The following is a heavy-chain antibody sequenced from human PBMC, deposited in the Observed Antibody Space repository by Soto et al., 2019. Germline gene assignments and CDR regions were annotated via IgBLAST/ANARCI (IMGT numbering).Heavy chain of an antibody. CDR2: IKSKTDGGTT. Sequence: GGSLRLSCAASGFTFSNAWMSWVRQAPGKGLEWVGRIKSKTDGGTTDYAAPVKGRFTISRDDSKNTLYLQMNSLKTEDTAVYYCTTKGYCSSTSCRYYYYMDVWGKGTTVTVSS. V-gene: IGHV3-15*01. D-gene: IGHD2-2*01. CDR1: GFTFSNAW. CDR3: TTKGYCSSTSCRYYYYMDV. J-gene: IGHJ6*03.